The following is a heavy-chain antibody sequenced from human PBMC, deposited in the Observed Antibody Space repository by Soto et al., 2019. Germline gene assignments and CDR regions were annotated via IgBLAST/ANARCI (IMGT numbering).Heavy chain of an antibody. CDR2: ISGGDGSP. CDR1: GFTFSSSA. CDR3: AKWRTYDYASLAFSGFDC. Sequence: PGGTLRLSCTAAGFTFSSSAMTWVRQAPGKGQGWVSAISGGDGSPSYACSVKGRFTISRDNSKNTLYLHMNSLRVYDTAPSYRAKWRTYDYASLAFSGFDCWGQGTQVAACS. V-gene: IGHV3-23*01. D-gene: IGHD3-10*01. J-gene: IGHJ4*02.